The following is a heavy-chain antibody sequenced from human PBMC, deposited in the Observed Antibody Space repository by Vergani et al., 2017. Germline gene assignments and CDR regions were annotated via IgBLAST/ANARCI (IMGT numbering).Heavy chain of an antibody. CDR3: ARPREKYYYMDV. Sequence: QVQLVQSGAEVKKPGASVKVSCKASGYTFTSYDINWVRQATGQGLEWMGWMNPNSGNTGYAQKFQGRVTMTRNTYISTAYMELSSLRSEDTAVYYGARPREKYYYMDVWGKGTTVTVSS. CDR2: MNPNSGNT. CDR1: GYTFTSYD. J-gene: IGHJ6*03. V-gene: IGHV1-8*01.